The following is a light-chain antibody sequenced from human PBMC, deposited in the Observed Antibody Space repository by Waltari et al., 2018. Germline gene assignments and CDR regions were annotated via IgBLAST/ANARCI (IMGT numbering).Light chain of an antibody. Sequence: EIVLTQSPATLSLSPGERDTLSCRASQSVNYYLAWYQQKPGQAPRRLIYDASNRATATPARFSGSGSGTDFTLTISSLEPEDFAVYYCHHRSSWPYTFGQGTKLEIK. V-gene: IGKV3-11*01. CDR3: HHRSSWPYT. J-gene: IGKJ2*01. CDR2: DAS. CDR1: QSVNYY.